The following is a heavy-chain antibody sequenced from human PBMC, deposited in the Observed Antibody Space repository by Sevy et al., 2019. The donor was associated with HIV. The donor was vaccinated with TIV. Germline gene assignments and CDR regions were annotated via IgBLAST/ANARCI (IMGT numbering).Heavy chain of an antibody. CDR1: GFSVSRHQ. D-gene: IGHD6-19*01. Sequence: GGSMRLSCAASGFSVSRHQTNWDRQAPGKGQEWILVIYSDGTTKYADSVKGRFTISRDTANKTVYLQVSSLRADYSAVYYCARRLSSAWYFDFWGQGTLVTVSS. CDR2: IYSDGTT. V-gene: IGHV3-53*01. J-gene: IGHJ4*02. CDR3: ARRLSSAWYFDF.